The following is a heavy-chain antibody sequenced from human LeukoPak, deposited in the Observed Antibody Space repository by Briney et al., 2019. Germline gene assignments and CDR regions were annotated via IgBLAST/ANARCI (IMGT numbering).Heavy chain of an antibody. V-gene: IGHV3-74*01. D-gene: IGHD6-19*01. CDR1: GLTFSSHW. CDR2: ITNDGSST. Sequence: GGSLRLSCAASGLTFSSHWMHWVRQAPGKGLVWVSRITNDGSSTTYADSVKGRFTISRDNSKNTLYLQMNSLRAEDTAVYYCAKGSSSGWRLGRNDYWGQGTLVTVSS. CDR3: AKGSSSGWRLGRNDY. J-gene: IGHJ4*02.